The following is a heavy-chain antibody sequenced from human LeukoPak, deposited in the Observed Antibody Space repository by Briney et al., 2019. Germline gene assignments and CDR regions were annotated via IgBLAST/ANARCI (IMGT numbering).Heavy chain of an antibody. CDR1: GGTFSSYA. CDR3: ATSTYYYDSSGYYWYYYYGMDV. CDR2: INAGNGNT. V-gene: IGHV1-3*01. D-gene: IGHD3-22*01. J-gene: IGHJ6*02. Sequence: WASVKVSCKASGGTFSSYAMHWVRQAPGQRLEWMGWINAGNGNTKYSQKFQGRVTITRDTSASTAYMELSSLRSEDTAVYYCATSTYYYDSSGYYWYYYYGMDVWGQGTTVTVSS.